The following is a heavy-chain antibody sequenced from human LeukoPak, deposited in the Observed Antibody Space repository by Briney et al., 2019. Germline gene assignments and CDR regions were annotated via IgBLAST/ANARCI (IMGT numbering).Heavy chain of an antibody. V-gene: IGHV1-2*02. CDR2: INPKSGAT. J-gene: IGHJ5*02. CDR3: AKFLTAFDP. CDR1: GYTFTDYF. D-gene: IGHD7-27*01. Sequence: ASVKVSCKASGYTFTDYFIHWVRQAPGQGLEWVGWINPKSGATKYAQKFQGRVTMTRDTSISTAYMELSSLRSDDSAVYYCAKFLTAFDPWGQGTLVIVSS.